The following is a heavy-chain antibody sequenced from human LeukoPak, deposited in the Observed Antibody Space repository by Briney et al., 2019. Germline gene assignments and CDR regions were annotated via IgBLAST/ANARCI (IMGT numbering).Heavy chain of an antibody. CDR2: IIPILGIA. J-gene: IGHJ4*02. CDR1: GGTFSSYA. Sequence: SVKVSCTASGGTFSSYAISWVRQAPGQGLEWMGRIIPILGIANYAQKFQGRVTITADKSTSTAYIELSSLRSEDTAVYYCAVNRIAARPYFDYWGQGTLVTVSS. CDR3: AVNRIAARPYFDY. V-gene: IGHV1-69*04. D-gene: IGHD6-6*01.